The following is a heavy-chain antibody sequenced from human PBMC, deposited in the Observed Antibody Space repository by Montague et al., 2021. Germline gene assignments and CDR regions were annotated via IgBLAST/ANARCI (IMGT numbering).Heavy chain of an antibody. J-gene: IGHJ4*02. Sequence: PALVKPTQTLTLTCNLSGFSLTTRAVGVGWIRQPPGKALEWLALIYWNDDKRCSPSRKSRLTTTKDTSKNQVVLTMTNADPVDTATYYCARNNSGWHSDFDSWSQGTLVTVSS. D-gene: IGHD6-19*01. CDR3: ARNNSGWHSDFDS. CDR2: IYWNDDK. CDR1: GFSLTTRAVG. V-gene: IGHV2-5*01.